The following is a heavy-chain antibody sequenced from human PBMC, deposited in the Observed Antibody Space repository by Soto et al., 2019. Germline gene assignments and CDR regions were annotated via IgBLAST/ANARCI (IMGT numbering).Heavy chain of an antibody. CDR2: IYHSGST. V-gene: IGHV4-30-2*01. Sequence: SETLSLTCAVSGGSISSGGYSWSWIRQPPGKGLEWIGYIYHSGSTYYNPSLKSRVTISVDRSKNQFSLKLSSVTAADTAVYYCARLRDSDYGDYVDYWGQGTQVTVSS. CDR1: GGSISSGGYS. D-gene: IGHD4-17*01. J-gene: IGHJ4*02. CDR3: ARLRDSDYGDYVDY.